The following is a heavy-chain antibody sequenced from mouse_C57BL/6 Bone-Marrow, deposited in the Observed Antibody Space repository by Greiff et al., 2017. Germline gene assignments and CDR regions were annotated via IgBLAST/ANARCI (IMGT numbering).Heavy chain of an antibody. CDR3: ARSYATVVGDY. J-gene: IGHJ2*01. CDR1: GYAFTNYL. V-gene: IGHV1-54*01. Sequence: QVQLQQSGAELVRPGTSVKVSCKASGYAFTNYLIEWVKQRPGQGLEWIGVINPGSGGTNYNEKFKGKATLTADKSSSTAYMQLSSLTSEDSAVYFCARSYATVVGDYWGQGTTLKVSS. D-gene: IGHD1-1*01. CDR2: INPGSGGT.